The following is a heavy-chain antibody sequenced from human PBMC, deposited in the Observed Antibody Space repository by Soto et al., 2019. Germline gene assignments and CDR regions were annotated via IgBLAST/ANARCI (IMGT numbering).Heavy chain of an antibody. D-gene: IGHD2-15*01. CDR2: ISSSSSYI. Sequence: VGSLRLSCAASGFTFSSYSMNWVRQAPGKGLEWASSISSSSSYIYYADSVKGRFTISRDNAKNSLYLQMKSLRAEDTAVYYCASGVDCSGGSCYPHYYYYYGMDVWGQGTTVTVSS. CDR1: GFTFSSYS. J-gene: IGHJ6*02. V-gene: IGHV3-21*01. CDR3: ASGVDCSGGSCYPHYYYYYGMDV.